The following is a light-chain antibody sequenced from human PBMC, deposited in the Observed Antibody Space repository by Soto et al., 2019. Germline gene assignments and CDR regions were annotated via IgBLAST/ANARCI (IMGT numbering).Light chain of an antibody. CDR2: GNN. V-gene: IGLV1-44*01. CDR1: GSSIGTNT. Sequence: QSVLTQPPSASGTPGQRVTISCSGSGSSIGTNTVNLYRQLPGTAPKLLIYGNNQRPSGVPDRFSGSKSGTSASLAISGLQFEDEAEYYCAAWDGSLNNVLFGGGTKVTVL. J-gene: IGLJ2*01. CDR3: AAWDGSLNNVL.